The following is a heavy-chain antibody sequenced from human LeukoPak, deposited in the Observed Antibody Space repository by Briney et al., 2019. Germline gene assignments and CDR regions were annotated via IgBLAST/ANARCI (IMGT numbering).Heavy chain of an antibody. D-gene: IGHD6-19*01. J-gene: IGHJ3*02. CDR2: ISYDGSQK. CDR1: GFTFSNYA. CDR3: ATEQWLDGNAFDI. V-gene: IGHV3-30*04. Sequence: GGSLRLSCAASGFTFSNYAMHWVRQAPGKGLEWVAVISYDGSQKYHADSVKGRFTISRDNSKNTLFLQMNSLRPEDTAVYYCATEQWLDGNAFDIWGQGTMVTVSS.